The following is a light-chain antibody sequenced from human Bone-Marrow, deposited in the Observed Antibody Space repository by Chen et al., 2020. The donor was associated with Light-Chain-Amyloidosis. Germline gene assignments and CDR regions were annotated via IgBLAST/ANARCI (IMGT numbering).Light chain of an antibody. CDR1: NIGSTS. J-gene: IGLJ3*02. V-gene: IGLV3-21*02. CDR2: DDS. Sequence: SYVLTQPSSVSVAPGQTATIACGGNNIGSTSVHWYQQTPGQAPLLVVYDDSDRPSGIPERLSGYNSGNTATLTISRVEAGDGADYYCQVWDRSSDRPVFGGGTKLTVL. CDR3: QVWDRSSDRPV.